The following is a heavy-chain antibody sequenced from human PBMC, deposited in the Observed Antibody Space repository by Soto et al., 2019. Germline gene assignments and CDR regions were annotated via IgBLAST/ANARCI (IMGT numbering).Heavy chain of an antibody. CDR2: IKQDGSEK. V-gene: IGHV3-7*05. CDR1: GFTFSSYW. Sequence: GGSLRLSCAASGFTFSSYWMSWVRQAPGKGLEWVANIKQDGSEKYYVDSVKGRFTISRDNAKNSLYLQMNSLRAEDTAVYYCARDTYYYGSGSYPYYYYGMDVWGQGTTVTVSS. J-gene: IGHJ6*02. CDR3: ARDTYYYGSGSYPYYYYGMDV. D-gene: IGHD3-10*01.